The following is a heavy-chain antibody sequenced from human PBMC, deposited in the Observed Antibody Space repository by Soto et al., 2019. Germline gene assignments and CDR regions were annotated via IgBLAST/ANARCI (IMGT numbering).Heavy chain of an antibody. Sequence: ASVKVSCKASGDTFTEYYIHWVRQAPGQGLEWMGTVNPSGGHTTYAQHFLGRVTMTRDTSTSTLYMELTSLTSEDTAVYYCARGGHVVVVTAALDYWGQGTLVT. J-gene: IGHJ4*02. D-gene: IGHD2-21*02. CDR1: GDTFTEYY. CDR2: VNPSGGHT. CDR3: ARGGHVVVVTAALDY. V-gene: IGHV1-46*01.